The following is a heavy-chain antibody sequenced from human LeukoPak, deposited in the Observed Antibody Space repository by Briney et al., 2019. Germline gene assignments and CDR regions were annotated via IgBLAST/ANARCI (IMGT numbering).Heavy chain of an antibody. V-gene: IGHV1-18*01. CDR1: GYTFVSFG. Sequence: ASVEVSCKASGYTFVSFGITWGRQAAGLGLEWMGWVSANNGDTIYTEKFQDRVTMTTDTSTNTAYLEVRSLRSDDTAVYYRARDRREWFDAWGQGTLVTVSS. CDR3: ARDRREWFDA. J-gene: IGHJ5*02. CDR2: VSANNGDT.